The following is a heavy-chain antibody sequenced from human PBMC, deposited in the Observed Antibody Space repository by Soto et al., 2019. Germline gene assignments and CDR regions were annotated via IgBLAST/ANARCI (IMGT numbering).Heavy chain of an antibody. CDR1: GFTFTSYV. CDR2: ISGGGSTA. CDR3: AKDSNKYSSSLRGRYFDY. V-gene: IGHV3-23*01. D-gene: IGHD3-22*01. Sequence: PGGSLRLSCAASGFTFTSYVVSWVRQAPGKGLEWVAGISGGGSTAFYADSVKGRFTISRDNAKNTVVLQMDSLRAEDTAIYYCAKDSNKYSSSLRGRYFDYWGQGTLVTVSS. J-gene: IGHJ4*02.